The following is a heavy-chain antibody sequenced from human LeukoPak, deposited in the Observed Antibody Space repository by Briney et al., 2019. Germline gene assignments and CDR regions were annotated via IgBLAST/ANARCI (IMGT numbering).Heavy chain of an antibody. V-gene: IGHV4-59*11. CDR2: IYYSGST. Sequence: PSETLSLTCTVSGGSIYNHYWSWIRQPPGKGLESIGYIYYSGSTIYNPSLKSRVTISVDTSKNQFSLKLNSVTAADTAVYCCARDLMTGGQGTLVTVSS. CDR3: ARDLMT. J-gene: IGHJ4*02. CDR1: GGSIYNHY.